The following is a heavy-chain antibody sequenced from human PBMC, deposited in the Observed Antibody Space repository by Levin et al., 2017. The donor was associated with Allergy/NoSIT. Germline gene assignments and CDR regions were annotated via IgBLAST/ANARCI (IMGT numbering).Heavy chain of an antibody. V-gene: IGHV3-33*01. CDR3: ARLFDVYYDYGMDV. CDR2: IWYDGSNK. J-gene: IGHJ6*02. CDR1: GFTFSSYG. Sequence: GGSLRLSCAASGFTFSSYGMHWVRQAPGKGLEWVAVIWYDGSNKYYVDSVKGRFTISRDNSKNTLYLQMNSLRAEDTAVYYCARLFDVYYDYGMDVWGQGTTVTVSS.